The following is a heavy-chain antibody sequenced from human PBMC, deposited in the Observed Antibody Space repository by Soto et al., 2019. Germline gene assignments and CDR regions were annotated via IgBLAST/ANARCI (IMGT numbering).Heavy chain of an antibody. V-gene: IGHV4-39*07. Sequence: SETLSLTCTVSGGSISSSSYYWGWIRQPPGKGLEWIGSIYYSGSTYYNPSLKSRVTISVDTSKNQFSLKLSSVTAADTAVYYCARGMTTVTTLDVWGKGTLVPVSS. CDR3: ARGMTTVTTLDV. J-gene: IGHJ4*02. CDR2: IYYSGST. D-gene: IGHD4-4*01. CDR1: GGSISSSSYY.